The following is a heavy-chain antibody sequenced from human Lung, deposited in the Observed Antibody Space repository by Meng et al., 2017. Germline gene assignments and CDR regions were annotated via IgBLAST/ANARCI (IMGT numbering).Heavy chain of an antibody. D-gene: IGHD6-13*01. CDR3: ARDEDISAAGKLFGDY. V-gene: IGHV1-2*06. Sequence: QLVHAGAEVKQPVASVKVPCKAPCYTFTDYWLHWVRRAPGHGLEWMGRINPKSGDTHYAQRFQGRVTMTGDTSISTAYMELSGLSSDDTAMYYCARDEDISAAGKLFGDYWGQGTLVTVSS. CDR1: CYTFTDYW. J-gene: IGHJ4*02. CDR2: INPKSGDT.